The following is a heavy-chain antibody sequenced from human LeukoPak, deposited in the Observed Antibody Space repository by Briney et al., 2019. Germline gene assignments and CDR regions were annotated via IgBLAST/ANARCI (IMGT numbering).Heavy chain of an antibody. V-gene: IGHV3-13*01. J-gene: IGHJ4*02. CDR1: GFTLSDYD. Sequence: GGSLRLSCAASGFTLSDYDIHWVRQAIGKGLDWVSGLGSAGDKYHAGSERGRFTISRDNSKNTLYLQMNSLRTEDTAVYYCARGLMYYDTSGFGDYWGQGTLVTVSS. D-gene: IGHD3-22*01. CDR2: LGSAGDK. CDR3: ARGLMYYDTSGFGDY.